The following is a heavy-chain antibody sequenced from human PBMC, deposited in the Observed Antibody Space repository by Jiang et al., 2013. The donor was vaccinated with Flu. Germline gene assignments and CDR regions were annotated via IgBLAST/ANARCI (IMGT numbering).Heavy chain of an antibody. CDR2: ISGFNGNT. CDR3: ARISISGTTTVTSGYGMDV. J-gene: IGHJ6*02. D-gene: IGHD1-1*01. CDR1: GYTFTSYG. V-gene: IGHV1-18*01. Sequence: SGAEVKKPGASVKVSCKASGYTFTSYGISWVRQAPGQGLEWMGWISGFNGNTKYTQKFQGRVTMTTDTSTNTVYMELRSLRSDDTAVYYCARISISGTTTVTSGYGMDVWGQGTTVTVSS.